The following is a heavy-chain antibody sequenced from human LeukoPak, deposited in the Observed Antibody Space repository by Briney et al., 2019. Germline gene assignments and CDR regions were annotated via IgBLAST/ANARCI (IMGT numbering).Heavy chain of an antibody. D-gene: IGHD2/OR15-2a*01. J-gene: IGHJ4*02. V-gene: IGHV1-2*02. CDR3: ARSRIVLLTSATRGFYFDF. CDR1: RYIFTDYY. CDR2: INPNSGGT. Sequence: GASVKVSCKASRYIFTDYYIQWVRQAPGQGLEWMGWINPNSGGTKYAQKFQGRVTMTRDMSITTAYMELTRLRSDDTAVYYCARSRIVLLTSATRGFYFDFWGQGTLVTVSS.